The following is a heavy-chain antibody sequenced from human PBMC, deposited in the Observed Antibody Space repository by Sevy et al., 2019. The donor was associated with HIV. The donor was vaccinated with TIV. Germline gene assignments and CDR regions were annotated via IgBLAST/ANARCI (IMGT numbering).Heavy chain of an antibody. Sequence: GGSLRLACAASGFTFSSYEMSWVRQAPGNGLEWVSSINYIDRYIKYADSVRGRFTISRDNPKNSVSMRMNSLRDDDTAMYYCARLQSCGGSCYTFDSWAQGPLVTVSS. V-gene: IGHV3-21*06. J-gene: IGHJ4*02. D-gene: IGHD2-15*01. CDR3: ARLQSCGGSCYTFDS. CDR2: INYIDRYI. CDR1: GFTFSSYE.